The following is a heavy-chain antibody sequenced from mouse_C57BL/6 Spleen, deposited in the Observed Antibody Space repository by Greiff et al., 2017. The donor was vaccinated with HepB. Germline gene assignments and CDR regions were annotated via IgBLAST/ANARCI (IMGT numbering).Heavy chain of an antibody. V-gene: IGHV14-3*01. D-gene: IGHD1-1*01. Sequence: VQLKESVAELVRPGASVKLSCTASGFNIKNTYMHWVKQRPEQGLEWIGRIDPANGNTKYAPKFQGKATITADTSSNTAYLQLSSLTSEDTAIYYCARSGITTVGVSDYWGQGTTLTVSS. CDR1: GFNIKNTY. J-gene: IGHJ2*01. CDR2: IDPANGNT. CDR3: ARSGITTVGVSDY.